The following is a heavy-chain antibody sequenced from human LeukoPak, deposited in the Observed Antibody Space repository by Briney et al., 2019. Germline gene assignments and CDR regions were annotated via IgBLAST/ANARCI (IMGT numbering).Heavy chain of an antibody. J-gene: IGHJ4*02. CDR1: GFSVSSNY. Sequence: GGVLRLSCAASGFSVSSNYMSWVRQAPGKGLEWVSVIYSGGSTYYADSVKGRFTISRDNSKNTLYLQMHSLRAEDTAVYYCATGYSSSWYYWGQGALVTVSS. V-gene: IGHV3-53*01. CDR3: ATGYSSSWYY. CDR2: IYSGGST. D-gene: IGHD6-13*01.